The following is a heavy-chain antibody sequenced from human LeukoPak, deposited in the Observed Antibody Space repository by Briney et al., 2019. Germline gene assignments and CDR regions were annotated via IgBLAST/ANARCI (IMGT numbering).Heavy chain of an antibody. CDR3: ASDYSYGPFDY. CDR1: GFTVSSNY. V-gene: IGHV3-53*01. D-gene: IGHD5-18*01. J-gene: IGHJ4*02. CDR2: IYGGGNT. Sequence: GSLRLSCAASGFTVSSNYMSWVRQAPGKGLEWVSVIYGGGNTYYADSVKGRFTISRDNSKNTLYLQMNSLRAEDTAVYYCASDYSYGPFDYWGQGTLVTVSS.